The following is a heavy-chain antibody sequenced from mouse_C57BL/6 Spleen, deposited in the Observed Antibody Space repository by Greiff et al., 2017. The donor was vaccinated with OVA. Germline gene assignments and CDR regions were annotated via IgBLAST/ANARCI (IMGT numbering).Heavy chain of an antibody. CDR1: GYTFTSYW. J-gene: IGHJ1*03. V-gene: IGHV1-55*01. CDR2: IYPGSGST. CDR3: ARERVLTTVVATDWYFDV. Sequence: VKLQQPGAELVKPGASVKMSCKASGYTFTSYWITWVKQRPGQGLEWIGDIYPGSGSTNYNEKFKSKATLTVDTSSSTAYMQLSSLTSEDSAVYYCARERVLTTVVATDWYFDVWGTGTTVTVSS. D-gene: IGHD1-1*01.